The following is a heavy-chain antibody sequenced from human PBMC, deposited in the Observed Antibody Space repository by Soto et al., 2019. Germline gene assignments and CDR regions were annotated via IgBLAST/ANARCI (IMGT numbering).Heavy chain of an antibody. V-gene: IGHV3-21*01. CDR1: GFTFSSYS. CDR2: ISSSSSYI. D-gene: IGHD3-9*01. J-gene: IGHJ5*02. Sequence: EVQLVESGGGLVKPGGSLRLSCAASGFTFSSYSMNWVRQAPGKGLEWVSSISSSSSYIYYADSVKGRFTISRDNAKNSLYLQMNSVRAEVTAVYYGARDVHYDILTGYYVKSWFDPWGQGTLVTVSS. CDR3: ARDVHYDILTGYYVKSWFDP.